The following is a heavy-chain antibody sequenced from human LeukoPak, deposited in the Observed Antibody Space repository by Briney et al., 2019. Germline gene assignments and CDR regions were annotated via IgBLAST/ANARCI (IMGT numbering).Heavy chain of an antibody. CDR2: IYTSGST. J-gene: IGHJ3*02. CDR3: ARDLQDMGTVTTMGQTHAFDI. Sequence: SETLSLTCTVSGGSISSGCYYWSWIRQPAGKGLEWIGRIYTSGSTNYNPSLKSRVTISVDTSKNQFSLKLSSVTAADTAVYYCARDLQDMGTVTTMGQTHAFDIWGQGTMATVSS. D-gene: IGHD4-17*01. V-gene: IGHV4-61*02. CDR1: GGSISSGCYY.